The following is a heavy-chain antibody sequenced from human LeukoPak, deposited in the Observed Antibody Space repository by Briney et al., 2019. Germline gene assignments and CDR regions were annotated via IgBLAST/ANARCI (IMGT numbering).Heavy chain of an antibody. J-gene: IGHJ4*02. V-gene: IGHV3-48*01. D-gene: IGHD3-10*01. Sequence: PGGSLRLSCAASGFTFSSYSMNWVRQAPGKGLEWVSYISSSSSTIYYADSVKGRFTISRDNAKNSLYLQMNSLRAEDTAVYYCARVFYYYGSATGTDYWGQGSLVVVSS. CDR1: GFTFSSYS. CDR2: ISSSSSTI. CDR3: ARVFYYYGSATGTDY.